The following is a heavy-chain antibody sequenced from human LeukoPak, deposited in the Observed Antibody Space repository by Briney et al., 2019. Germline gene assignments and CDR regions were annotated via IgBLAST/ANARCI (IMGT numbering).Heavy chain of an antibody. D-gene: IGHD6-13*01. CDR3: ARHGSSWYGEYFQH. CDR2: IYYSGST. J-gene: IGHJ1*01. CDR1: GYSISSGYY. V-gene: IGHV4-38-2*02. Sequence: PSETLSLTCTVSGYSISSGYYWGWIRQPPGKGLEWIGYIYYSGSTNYNPSLKSRVTISVDASKNQFSLKLSSVTAADTAVYYCARHGSSWYGEYFQHWGQGTLVTVSS.